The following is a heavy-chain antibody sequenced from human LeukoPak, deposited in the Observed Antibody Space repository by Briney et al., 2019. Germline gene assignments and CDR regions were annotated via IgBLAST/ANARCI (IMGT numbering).Heavy chain of an antibody. D-gene: IGHD2-15*01. J-gene: IGHJ6*04. CDR1: GYRFTSYW. V-gene: IGHV5-51*01. Sequence: GESLKISFKGSGYRFTSYWIGWVRQMPGKGLEWMGIIYPGDSDTRYSPSFQGQVTISADKSISTAYLQWSSLKASDTAMYYCARVAAQDCSGGSCYHYGMDVWGKGTTVTVSS. CDR3: ARVAAQDCSGGSCYHYGMDV. CDR2: IYPGDSDT.